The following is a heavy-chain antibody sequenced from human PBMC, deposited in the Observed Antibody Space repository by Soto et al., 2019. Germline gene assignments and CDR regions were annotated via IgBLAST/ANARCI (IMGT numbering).Heavy chain of an antibody. CDR3: ARGDSSSPNYYYYYNMDV. D-gene: IGHD6-6*01. CDR2: VIPILGIA. CDR1: GGTFSSYT. Sequence: QVQLVQSGAEVKKPGSSVKVSCKASGGTFSSYTISWVRQAPGQGLEWMGRVIPILGIANYAQKFQGRVTITADKSASTAYMELSSLRSEDTAVYYCARGDSSSPNYYYYYNMDVWGKGTTVTVSS. J-gene: IGHJ6*03. V-gene: IGHV1-69*02.